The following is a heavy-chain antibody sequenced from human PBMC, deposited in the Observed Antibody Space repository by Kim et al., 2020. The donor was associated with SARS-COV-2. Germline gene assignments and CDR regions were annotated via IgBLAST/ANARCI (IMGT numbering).Heavy chain of an antibody. J-gene: IGHJ6*02. V-gene: IGHV1-69*13. Sequence: SVKVSCKASGGTFSSYAISWVRQAPGQGLEWMGGIIPIFGTANYAQKFQGRVTITADESTSTAYMELSSLRSEDTAVYYCARDLMVAARPWGYYYYGMDVWGQGTTVTVSS. CDR3: ARDLMVAARPWGYYYYGMDV. CDR1: GGTFSSYA. D-gene: IGHD6-6*01. CDR2: IIPIFGTA.